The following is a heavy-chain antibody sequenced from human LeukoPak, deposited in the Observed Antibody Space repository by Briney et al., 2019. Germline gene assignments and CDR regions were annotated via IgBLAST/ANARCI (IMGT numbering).Heavy chain of an antibody. Sequence: GGSLRLSCAASGFTVSSNYMSWVRQAPGKGLDWVSVIYSGGSTYYADSVKGRFTISRDNAKNSLYLQMNSLRAEDTAVYYCARDARSGWYEVHFDYWGQGTLLTVSS. CDR2: IYSGGST. V-gene: IGHV3-53*01. D-gene: IGHD6-19*01. CDR1: GFTVSSNY. J-gene: IGHJ4*02. CDR3: ARDARSGWYEVHFDY.